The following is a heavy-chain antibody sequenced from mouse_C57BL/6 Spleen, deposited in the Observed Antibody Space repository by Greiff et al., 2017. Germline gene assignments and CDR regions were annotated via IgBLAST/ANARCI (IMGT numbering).Heavy chain of an antibody. J-gene: IGHJ2*01. Sequence: QVQLQQSGAELVRPGTSVKVSCKASGYAFTNYLIEWVKQRPGQGLEWIGVINPGSGGTNYNEKFKGKATLTADKSSSTAYMQLSSLTSEDSAVXFCARDSDGSSSVYFDYWGQGTTLTVSS. D-gene: IGHD1-1*01. CDR1: GYAFTNYL. V-gene: IGHV1-54*01. CDR2: INPGSGGT. CDR3: ARDSDGSSSVYFDY.